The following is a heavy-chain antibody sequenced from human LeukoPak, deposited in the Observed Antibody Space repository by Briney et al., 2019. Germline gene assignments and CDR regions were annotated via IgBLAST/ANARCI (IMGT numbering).Heavy chain of an antibody. V-gene: IGHV4-4*07. CDR1: GGSISSYY. J-gene: IGHJ5*02. CDR2: IYTSGGT. Sequence: SETLSLTCTVSGGSISSYYWSWIRQPAGKWLEWIGRIYTSGGTNYNPSLKSPVTMSVDTSKNKFSLKLSSVTAEDTAVYYCERGIRIAVAGIWFAPWGQGTLVTVSS. CDR3: ERGIRIAVAGIWFAP. D-gene: IGHD6-19*01.